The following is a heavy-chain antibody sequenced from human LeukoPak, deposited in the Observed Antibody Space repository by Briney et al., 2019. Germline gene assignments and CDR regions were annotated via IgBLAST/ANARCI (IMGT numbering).Heavy chain of an antibody. CDR2: IYYSGST. D-gene: IGHD5-18*01. Sequence: PSETLSLTCTVSGGSISSYYWSWIRQPPGKGLEWIGYIYYSGSTNYNPSLKSRVTISVDTSKSQFSLKLSSVTAADTAVYYCARATHVDTDYYYGMDVWGQGTTVTVSS. V-gene: IGHV4-59*01. J-gene: IGHJ6*02. CDR1: GGSISSYY. CDR3: ARATHVDTDYYYGMDV.